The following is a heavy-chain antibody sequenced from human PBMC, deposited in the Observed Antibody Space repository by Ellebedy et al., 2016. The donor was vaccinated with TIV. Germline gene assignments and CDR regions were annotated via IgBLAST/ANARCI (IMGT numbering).Heavy chain of an antibody. CDR1: GGSFSDYY. Sequence: SETLSLTXAVYGGSFSDYYWSWIRQSPGKGLEWIGEINHSGSTKYNPSLKSRVTISVDMSKNQFSLKLNSVTAADTALYYCARGVGATTFPFLTWGQGTLVTVSS. CDR3: ARGVGATTFPFLT. V-gene: IGHV4-34*01. CDR2: INHSGST. D-gene: IGHD1-26*01. J-gene: IGHJ5*02.